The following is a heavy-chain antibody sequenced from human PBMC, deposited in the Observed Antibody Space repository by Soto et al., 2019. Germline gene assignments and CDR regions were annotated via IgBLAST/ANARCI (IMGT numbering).Heavy chain of an antibody. D-gene: IGHD6-19*01. CDR3: AKATTNGGWFNPFDS. V-gene: IGHV3-23*01. Sequence: PGGSLRLSCAASGFSFVNYAMNWVRQAPGKGLEWVSGLSASGTSTYYADSVKGRFTISRDNSRDTLFLQMNSLTADDTAVYYCAKATTNGGWFNPFDSWGQGALVTVSS. CDR1: GFSFVNYA. J-gene: IGHJ4*02. CDR2: LSASGTST.